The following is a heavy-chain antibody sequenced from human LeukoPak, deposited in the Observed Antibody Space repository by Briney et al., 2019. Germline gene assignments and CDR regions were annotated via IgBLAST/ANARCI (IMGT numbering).Heavy chain of an antibody. J-gene: IGHJ4*02. CDR1: GFTFSSYW. D-gene: IGHD3-16*02. CDR2: IKQDGSGK. CDR3: ARSYLTLQEGYFDY. V-gene: IGHV3-7*01. Sequence: PGGSLRLSCAASGFTFSSYWMSWVRQAPGKGLEWVANIKQDGSGKYYVDSVKGRFTISRDNAKNSLYLQMNSLRAEDTAVYYCARSYLTLQEGYFDYWGQGTLVTVSS.